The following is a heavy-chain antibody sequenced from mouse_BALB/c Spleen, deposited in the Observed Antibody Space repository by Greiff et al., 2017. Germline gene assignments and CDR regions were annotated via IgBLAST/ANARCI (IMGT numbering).Heavy chain of an antibody. CDR1: GFTFSDYY. CDR3: ARGGGLSYYGSSMDY. CDR2: ISDGGSYT. Sequence: EVKLMESGGGLVKPGGSLKLSCAASGFTFSDYYMYWVRQTPEKRLEWVATISDGGSYTYYPDSVKGRFTISRDNAKNNLYLQMSSLKSEDTAMYYCARGGGLSYYGSSMDYWGQGTSVTVSS. D-gene: IGHD1-1*01. V-gene: IGHV5-4*02. J-gene: IGHJ4*01.